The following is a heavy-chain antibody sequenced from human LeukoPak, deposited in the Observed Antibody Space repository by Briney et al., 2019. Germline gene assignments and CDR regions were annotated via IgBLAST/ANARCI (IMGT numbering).Heavy chain of an antibody. CDR1: GFTFSSYG. Sequence: GGSLRLSCAASGFTFSSYGMHWVRQAPGKGLEWVAVIWYDGSNKYYADSVKGRFTISRDNSKNTLYLQMNSLRAEDTAVYYCARDTVSSSWYTPFDYWGQGTLVTVSS. CDR3: ARDTVSSSWYTPFDY. J-gene: IGHJ4*01. CDR2: IWYDGSNK. V-gene: IGHV3-33*01. D-gene: IGHD6-13*01.